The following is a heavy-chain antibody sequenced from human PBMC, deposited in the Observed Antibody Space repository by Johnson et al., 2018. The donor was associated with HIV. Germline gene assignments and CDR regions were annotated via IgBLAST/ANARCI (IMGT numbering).Heavy chain of an antibody. Sequence: QMLLVESGGGVVQPGRSLRLSCAASGFTFSSYGMHWVRHAPRKGLEWVAVISYDGSNTYYADSVKGRFTISRDNSKNTLYLQMNSLRAEDTAVYYCASPGTVVTGLAFDIWGQGTMVTVSS. V-gene: IGHV3-30*03. CDR2: ISYDGSNT. D-gene: IGHD4-23*01. CDR1: GFTFSSYG. CDR3: ASPGTVVTGLAFDI. J-gene: IGHJ3*02.